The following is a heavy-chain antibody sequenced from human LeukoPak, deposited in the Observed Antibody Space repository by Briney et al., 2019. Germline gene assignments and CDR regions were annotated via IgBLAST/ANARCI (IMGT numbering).Heavy chain of an antibody. V-gene: IGHV1-18*01. CDR2: ISAYNGNT. D-gene: IGHD2-15*01. J-gene: IGHJ4*02. Sequence: ASVKVSCKASGYTFTSYGISWVRQAPGQGLEWMGWISAYNGNTNYAQKLQGRVTMTTDTSTSTAYMELRSLRSDDTAVYYCARLYCSGGSCYSPGPSYFDYWGQGTLVTVSS. CDR3: ARLYCSGGSCYSPGPSYFDY. CDR1: GYTFTSYG.